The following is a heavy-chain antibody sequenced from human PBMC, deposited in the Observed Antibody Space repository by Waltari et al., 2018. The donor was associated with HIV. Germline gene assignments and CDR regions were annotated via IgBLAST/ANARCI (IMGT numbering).Heavy chain of an antibody. V-gene: IGHV1-46*01. CDR1: GYTFSSYY. CDR2: INPSDSDT. Sequence: QVKLVQSGAEVKKPGASVKVSCKASGYTFSSYYIHWVRQAPGQGLEWMGIINPSDSDTKFAQKFQGRVTMTRDTSTSTVYMQMSSLRSEDTAVYYCARVTVITGGYFDYWGQGTRVTVSS. CDR3: ARVTVITGGYFDY. D-gene: IGHD4-17*01. J-gene: IGHJ4*02.